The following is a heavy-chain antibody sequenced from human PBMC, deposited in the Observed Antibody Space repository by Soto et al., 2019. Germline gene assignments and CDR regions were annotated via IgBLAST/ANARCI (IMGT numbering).Heavy chain of an antibody. V-gene: IGHV6-1*01. CDR1: GDTVSSNSVA. Sequence: SPTLSLTCVGSGDTVSSNSVAWNWVRQSPSRGLEWLGGTYYRSRWYSDYAVSVRSRIDINADTSKNQVSLQLNSVTPEDTAVYYCARSEEDSDYYYYGMDVWGQGTTVTVSS. D-gene: IGHD2-15*01. CDR3: ARSEEDSDYYYYGMDV. CDR2: TYYRSRWYS. J-gene: IGHJ6*02.